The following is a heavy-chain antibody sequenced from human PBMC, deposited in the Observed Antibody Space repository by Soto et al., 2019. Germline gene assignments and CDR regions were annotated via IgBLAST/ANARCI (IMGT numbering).Heavy chain of an antibody. V-gene: IGHV3-33*01. CDR3: VRDGVGATAFFGFFDY. J-gene: IGHJ4*02. CDR1: GVIFNGYG. CDR2: IWYDGSEK. D-gene: IGHD1-26*01. Sequence: QVQLVESGGGVVQPGRSLRLSCAATGVIFNGYGMHWVRQAPGKGLEWVAVIWYDGSEKYYADSVRGRFTISSDNSKNTLYLQMNSLRDEDTAVYYCVRDGVGATAFFGFFDYWGQGTLVTVSS.